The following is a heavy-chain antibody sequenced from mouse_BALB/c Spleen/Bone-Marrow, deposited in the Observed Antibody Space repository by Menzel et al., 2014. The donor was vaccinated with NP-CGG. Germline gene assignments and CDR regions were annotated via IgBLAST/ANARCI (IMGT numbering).Heavy chain of an antibody. Sequence: QVHLQQPGAELVKPGASVKPQASGYTFTSYWMHWVKQRPGQGLEWIGEINPSNGRTNYNEKFKSKATLTVDKSSSTAYMQLSSLTSEDSAVYYCARGGFDYWGQGTTLTVSS. CDR1: GYTFTSYW. J-gene: IGHJ2*01. V-gene: IGHV1S81*02. CDR3: ARGGFDY. CDR2: INPSNGRT.